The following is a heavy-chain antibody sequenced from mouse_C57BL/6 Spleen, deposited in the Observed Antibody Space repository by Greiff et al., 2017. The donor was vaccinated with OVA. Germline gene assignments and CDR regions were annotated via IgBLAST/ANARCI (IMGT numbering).Heavy chain of an antibody. CDR1: GFTFSSYA. V-gene: IGHV5-9-1*02. J-gene: IGHJ2*01. CDR2: ISSGGDYI. D-gene: IGHD2-1*01. Sequence: DVKVEESGEGLVKPGGSLKLSCAASGFTFSSYAMSWVRQTPEKRLEWVAYISSGGDYIYYADTVKGRFTISRDNARNTLYLQMSSLKSEDTAMYYCTRDGKGSFDYWGQGTTLTVSS. CDR3: TRDGKGSFDY.